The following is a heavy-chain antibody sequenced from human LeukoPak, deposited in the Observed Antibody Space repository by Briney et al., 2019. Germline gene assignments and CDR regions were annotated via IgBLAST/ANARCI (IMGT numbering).Heavy chain of an antibody. V-gene: IGHV4-4*07. CDR3: ARDGADVYGRAFDY. D-gene: IGHD3-10*01. Sequence: SETPSLTCNVSGGSISSYFWTWIRQPAAKGLEWIGRIHASGTTNYNSSLKSRVSMSVDTSKNQFSLKLASVTAADTAVYFCARDGADVYGRAFDYWGQGTLVSVSS. CDR2: IHASGTT. J-gene: IGHJ4*02. CDR1: GGSISSYF.